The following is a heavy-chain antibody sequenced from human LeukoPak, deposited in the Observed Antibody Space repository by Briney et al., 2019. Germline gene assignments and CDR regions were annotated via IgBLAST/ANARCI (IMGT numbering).Heavy chain of an antibody. D-gene: IGHD3-9*01. CDR1: GGSFSGYY. J-gene: IGHJ4*02. Sequence: PSETLSLTCAVYGGSFSGYYWSWIRQPPGKGLEWIGEINHSGSTNYNPSLKSRVTISVDTSKNQFSLKLSSVTAADTAVYYCARTAAILRYFDWLPSPQFDYWGQGTLVTVSS. CDR3: ARTAAILRYFDWLPSPQFDY. CDR2: INHSGST. V-gene: IGHV4-34*01.